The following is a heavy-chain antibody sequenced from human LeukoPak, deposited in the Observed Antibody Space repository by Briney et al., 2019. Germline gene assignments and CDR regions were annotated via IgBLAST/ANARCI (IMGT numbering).Heavy chain of an antibody. Sequence: GRSLRLSCAASGFTFSSYAMHWVRQAPGKGLEWVAVISYDGSNKYYADSVKGRFTISRDNSKNTLYLQMNSLRAEDTAVYYCARKLVATGYYYYGMDGWGQGTTVTVS. D-gene: IGHD6-25*01. CDR3: ARKLVATGYYYYGMDG. CDR1: GFTFSSYA. J-gene: IGHJ6*02. V-gene: IGHV3-30*04. CDR2: ISYDGSNK.